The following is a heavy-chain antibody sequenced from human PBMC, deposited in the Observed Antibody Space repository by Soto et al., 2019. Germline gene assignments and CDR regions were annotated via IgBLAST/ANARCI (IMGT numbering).Heavy chain of an antibody. CDR1: GGSISSYY. CDR3: AGLQLNYYSMDV. D-gene: IGHD1-1*01. CDR2: IYYSGSS. V-gene: IGHV4-59*01. J-gene: IGHJ6*03. Sequence: PSETLSLTCTVAGGSISSYYWNWIRQPPGKGLEWIGDIYYSGSSTYNPSLKSRVTISVDMSRNQFSLRLSSVTAADTAVYYCAGLQLNYYSMDVWGKGTTVTVSS.